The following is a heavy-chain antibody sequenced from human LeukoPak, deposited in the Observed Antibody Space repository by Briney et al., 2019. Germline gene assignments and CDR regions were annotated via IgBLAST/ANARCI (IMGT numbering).Heavy chain of an antibody. CDR1: GYTFTSYY. J-gene: IGHJ5*02. D-gene: IGHD3-10*01. CDR3: ARDGSGSYFDNWFDP. V-gene: IGHV1-46*01. Sequence: ASVKVSCKASGYTFTSYYMHWVRQAPGQGLEWMGIINPSGGSTSYAQQFQGRVTMTRDTSTSTVYMELSSLRSEDTAVYYCARDGSGSYFDNWFDPWGQGTLVTVSS. CDR2: INPSGGST.